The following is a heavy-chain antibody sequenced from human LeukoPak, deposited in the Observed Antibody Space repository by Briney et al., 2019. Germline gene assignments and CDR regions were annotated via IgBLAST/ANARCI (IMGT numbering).Heavy chain of an antibody. CDR3: ASNRYDYVWGSYHPLYFDY. CDR1: GGSFSAHY. CDR2: INHSGST. D-gene: IGHD3-16*02. V-gene: IGHV4-34*01. Sequence: SETLSLTCAVYGGSFSAHYWSWIRQPPGKGLEWIGEINHSGSTNYNPSLKSRVTISVDTSKNQFSLKLSSVTAADTAVYYCASNRYDYVWGSYHPLYFDYWGQGTLVTVSS. J-gene: IGHJ4*02.